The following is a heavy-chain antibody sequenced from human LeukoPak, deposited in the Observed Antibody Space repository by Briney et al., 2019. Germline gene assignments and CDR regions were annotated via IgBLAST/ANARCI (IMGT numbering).Heavy chain of an antibody. D-gene: IGHD3-22*01. CDR3: ATMGNYYDSSGPHDAFDI. J-gene: IGHJ3*02. V-gene: IGHV1-24*01. CDR2: FDPEDGET. Sequence: ASVKVSCKASGYTFTGHGISWVRQAPGKGLEWMGGFDPEDGETIYAQKFQGRVTMTEDTSTDTAYMELSSLRSEDTAVYYCATMGNYYDSSGPHDAFDIWGQGTMVTVSS. CDR1: GYTFTGHG.